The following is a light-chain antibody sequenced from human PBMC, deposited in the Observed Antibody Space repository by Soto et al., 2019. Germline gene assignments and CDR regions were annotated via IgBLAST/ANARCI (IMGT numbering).Light chain of an antibody. CDR2: GAS. CDR1: QIISSTY. Sequence: DIVLTQSPGTLSLSPGERATLSCRASQIISSTYLGWYQQKPGQAPRLLIYGASSRATGIPHRFSGSGSGTDFTLTISRLEPEDFAVYYCQHYCTSLYTFGQGTKLEIK. J-gene: IGKJ2*01. V-gene: IGKV3-20*01. CDR3: QHYCTSLYT.